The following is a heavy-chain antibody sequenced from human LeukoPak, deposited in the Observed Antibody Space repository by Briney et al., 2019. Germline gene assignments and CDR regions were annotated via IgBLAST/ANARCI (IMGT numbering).Heavy chain of an antibody. D-gene: IGHD6-19*01. J-gene: IGHJ4*02. V-gene: IGHV1-8*01. CDR1: GYTFTSYD. CDR3: ARRVAVAPNYSFDY. CDR2: MNPNNGNT. Sequence: ASVKVSCKASGYTFTSYDINWVRQATGQGLEWMGWMNPNNGNTDYAQKFQGRVTLTRNTSISTAYMELSSLRSEDTAVYYCARRVAVAPNYSFDYWGQGTLVTVSS.